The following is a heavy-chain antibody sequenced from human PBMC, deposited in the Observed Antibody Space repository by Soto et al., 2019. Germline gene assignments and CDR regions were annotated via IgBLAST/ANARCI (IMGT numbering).Heavy chain of an antibody. V-gene: IGHV3-23*01. Sequence: GGPLRLSCAASECTFSSYAMKCVRQAPGKGLEWVSLIGESGTPTYYADSVKGRFTISRDNSGNTLFLEMYSLRAEDTAVYYCARMVRGSNIDYYYYMDVWGKGTTVTVSS. J-gene: IGHJ6*03. D-gene: IGHD3-10*01. CDR2: IGESGTPT. CDR3: ARMVRGSNIDYYYYMDV. CDR1: ECTFSSYA.